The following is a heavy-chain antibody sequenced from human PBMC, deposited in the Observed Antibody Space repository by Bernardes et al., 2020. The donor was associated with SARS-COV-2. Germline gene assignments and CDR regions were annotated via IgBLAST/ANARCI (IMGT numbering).Heavy chain of an antibody. V-gene: IGHV5-51*01. CDR2: IYPGDSDT. CDR1: GYSFTSYW. Sequence: GESLKISCKGSGYSFTSYWIGWVRQMPGKGLEWMGIIYPGDSDTRYSPSFQGQVTISADKSISTAYLQWSSLKASDTAMYYCARFRVQVGAKYYFDYWGQGTLVTVSS. D-gene: IGHD1-26*01. CDR3: ARFRVQVGAKYYFDY. J-gene: IGHJ4*02.